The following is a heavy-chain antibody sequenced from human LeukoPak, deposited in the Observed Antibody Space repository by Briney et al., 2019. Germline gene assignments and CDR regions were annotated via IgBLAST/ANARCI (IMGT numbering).Heavy chain of an antibody. J-gene: IGHJ4*02. Sequence: PGGSLRLSCAASGFTFSSYSMSWVRQAPGKGLEWVSVIYSSGNTYYADSVKGRFTISRDNSKNTLYLQMNSLRVEDTAVYYCARGEWDYDFWSEGDYWGQGTLVTVSS. CDR2: IYSSGNT. CDR1: GFTFSSYS. CDR3: ARGEWDYDFWSEGDY. V-gene: IGHV3-53*01. D-gene: IGHD3-3*01.